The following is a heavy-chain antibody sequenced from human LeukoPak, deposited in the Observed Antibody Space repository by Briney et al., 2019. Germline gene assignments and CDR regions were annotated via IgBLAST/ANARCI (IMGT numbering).Heavy chain of an antibody. CDR1: GGSISSGDYY. CDR3: AREEWFDP. J-gene: IGHJ5*02. V-gene: IGHV4-30-4*08. Sequence: SETLSLTCTVSGGSISSGDYYWSWIRQPPEKGLEWIGHIYYSGSTYYNPSLKSRITMSIDTSKNQFSLKLNSVTAADTAVYYCAREEWFDPWGQGTLVTVSS. CDR2: IYYSGST.